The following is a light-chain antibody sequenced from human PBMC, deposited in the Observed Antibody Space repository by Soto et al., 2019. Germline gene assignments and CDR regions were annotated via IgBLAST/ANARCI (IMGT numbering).Light chain of an antibody. CDR2: GAS. Sequence: DIVLTQSPGTLSVSPGETATLSCRASRSVSCDSVAWYQNQLGPAPRLILCGASTRATSIPDRFSGSGSGTDFTLTSSRLEAEDFAEFYCQHNGSSPQTFGQGTKVEIK. J-gene: IGKJ1*01. CDR3: QHNGSSPQT. CDR1: RSVSCDS. V-gene: IGKV3-20*01.